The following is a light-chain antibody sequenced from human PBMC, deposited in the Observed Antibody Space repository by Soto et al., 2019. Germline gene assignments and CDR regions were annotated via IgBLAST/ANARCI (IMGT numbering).Light chain of an antibody. CDR1: SSDVGSYNL. J-gene: IGLJ2*01. CDR2: EVS. CDR3: SSYTSSDTVV. V-gene: IGLV2-14*02. Sequence: QSALTQPASVSGSPGQSITISCTGTSSDVGSYNLVSWYQHHPGKAPKLMIYEVSNRPSGVSTRFSGSKSGNTASLTISGLQAEDEADYYCSSYTSSDTVVFGGGTKLTVL.